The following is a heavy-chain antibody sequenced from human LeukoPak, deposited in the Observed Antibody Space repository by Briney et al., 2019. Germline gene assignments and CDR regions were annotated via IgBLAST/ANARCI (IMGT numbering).Heavy chain of an antibody. CDR3: ARERWELLGFDY. Sequence: SETLSLTCTVSGGSISSSSYYWGWIRQPPGKGLEWIGSIYYSGSTYYNPSLKSRVTISVDTSKNQFSLKLSSVTAADTAVYYCARERWELLGFDYWGQGTLVTVSS. CDR2: IYYSGST. CDR1: GGSISSSSYY. D-gene: IGHD1-26*01. J-gene: IGHJ4*02. V-gene: IGHV4-39*07.